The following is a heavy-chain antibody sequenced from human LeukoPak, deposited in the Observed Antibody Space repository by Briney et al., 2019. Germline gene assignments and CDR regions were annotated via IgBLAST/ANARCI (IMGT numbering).Heavy chain of an antibody. J-gene: IGHJ3*01. Sequence: GGSLRLSCAASGFTFSTYGMHWVRQAPGKGLEWVAVTAFNGSNNDYVTSYANSVKGRFTISRDNSKNTLYLQMSSLRAEDTAVYYCARDGGSGWRGTVRFWGQGTMLIVSS. CDR2: TAFNGSNNDYVT. CDR3: ARDGGSGWRGTVRF. D-gene: IGHD6-19*01. V-gene: IGHV3-30*03. CDR1: GFTFSTYG.